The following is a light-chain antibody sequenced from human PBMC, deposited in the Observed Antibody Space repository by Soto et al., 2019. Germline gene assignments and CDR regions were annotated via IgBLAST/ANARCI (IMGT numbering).Light chain of an antibody. CDR1: QDISNY. J-gene: IGKJ1*01. Sequence: IQMTQSPSSLSASVGDRVTITCQASQDISNYLNWYQQKPGKAPKLLIYDASNLETGVPSRFSGSGSGTDFTFTISSLQPEDIATYYCQQYDNLPRWTFGQGTKVDI. CDR3: QQYDNLPRWT. V-gene: IGKV1-33*01. CDR2: DAS.